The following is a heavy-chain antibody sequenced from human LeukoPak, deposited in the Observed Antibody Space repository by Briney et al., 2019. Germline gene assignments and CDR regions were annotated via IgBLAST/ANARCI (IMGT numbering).Heavy chain of an antibody. V-gene: IGHV1-46*01. Sequence: ASVKVSCKASGYTFTSYYMHWVRQAPGQGLEWMGIINPSGGSTSYAQKFQGRVTTTRDMSTSTVYMELSSLRSEDTAVYYCARGTNVGHDSSGYYYGYWGQGTLVTVSS. CDR1: GYTFTSYY. J-gene: IGHJ4*02. CDR2: INPSGGST. D-gene: IGHD3-22*01. CDR3: ARGTNVGHDSSGYYYGY.